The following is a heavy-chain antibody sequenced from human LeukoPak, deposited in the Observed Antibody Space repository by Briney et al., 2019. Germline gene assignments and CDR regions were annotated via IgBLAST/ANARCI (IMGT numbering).Heavy chain of an antibody. CDR2: IYHSGST. CDR3: ARAWIEDIVVVPAAMGWFDP. J-gene: IGHJ5*02. D-gene: IGHD2-2*01. CDR1: GGSISSSFYY. V-gene: IGHV4-39*01. Sequence: PSETLSLTCTVSGGSISSSFYYWGWIRQPPGKGLEWIGSIYHSGSTYYNPSLKSRVTISVDTSRNQFSLNLSSVTAADTAVYYCARAWIEDIVVVPAAMGWFDPWGQGTLVTVSS.